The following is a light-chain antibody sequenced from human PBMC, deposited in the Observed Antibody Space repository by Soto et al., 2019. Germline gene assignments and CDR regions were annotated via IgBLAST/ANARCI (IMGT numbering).Light chain of an antibody. CDR1: SSDVGAYNF. CDR3: SAYTVSRTNV. Sequence: QSVLTQPASVSGSPGQSITISCPETSSDVGAYNFVSWHQQHPGKAPKLMIYNVYDRPSGISYRFSGSKSGNTASLTISGLQGEDEADYYCSAYTVSRTNVFGTGTKVTVL. CDR2: NVY. J-gene: IGLJ1*01. V-gene: IGLV2-14*03.